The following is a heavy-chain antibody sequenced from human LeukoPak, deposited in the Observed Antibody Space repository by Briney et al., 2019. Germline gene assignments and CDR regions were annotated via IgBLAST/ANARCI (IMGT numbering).Heavy chain of an antibody. CDR1: GGSISSYY. V-gene: IGHV4-59*04. CDR3: ARRVRSADYRLDY. Sequence: PSETLSLTCTVSGGSISSYYWGWVRQPPGKGLEWIGNIFYSGSTYYSPSLKSRVTISLDTSRNQFSLKLNSVTAADTAVYYCARRVRSADYRLDYWGQGTLVTVSS. J-gene: IGHJ4*02. D-gene: IGHD4-11*01. CDR2: IFYSGST.